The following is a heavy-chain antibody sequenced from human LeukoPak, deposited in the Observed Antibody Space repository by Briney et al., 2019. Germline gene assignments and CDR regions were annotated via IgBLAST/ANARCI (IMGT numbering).Heavy chain of an antibody. CDR2: ISAYNGNT. J-gene: IGHJ6*03. D-gene: IGHD6-19*01. V-gene: IGHV1-18*01. CDR1: GYTFTSYG. Sequence: LWASVKVSCKASGYTFTSYGISWVRQAPGQGLEWMGWISAYNGNTNYAQKLQGRVTMTTDTSTSTAYMELRSLRSDDTAVYYCARDGYSSGWPYYYYYYMDVWGKGTTVTISS. CDR3: ARDGYSSGWPYYYYYYMDV.